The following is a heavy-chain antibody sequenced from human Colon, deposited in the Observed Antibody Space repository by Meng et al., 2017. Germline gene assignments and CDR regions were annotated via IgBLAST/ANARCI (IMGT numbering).Heavy chain of an antibody. D-gene: IGHD5-12*01. CDR3: ARGRYSGYLP. V-gene: IGHV4-61*01. CDR2: IYYSGNT. J-gene: IGHJ5*02. CDR1: GGSVSSDIYY. Sequence: QEQLQESGPGLVRPSETLSLTCTVSGGSVSSDIYYWSWIRQPPGKGLEWIGYIYYSGNTNYNPSLKSRVTISVDTSKNQFSLKLSSVTAADTAVYYCARGRYSGYLPWGQGTLVTVS.